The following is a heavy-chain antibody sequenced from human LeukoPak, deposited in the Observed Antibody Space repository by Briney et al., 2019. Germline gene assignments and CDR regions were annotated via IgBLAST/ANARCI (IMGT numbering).Heavy chain of an antibody. Sequence: PGRSLRLSCAASGFTFDDYAMHWVRQAPGKGLEWVSGISWNSGSIGYADSVKGRFTISRDNAKNSLYLQMNSLRAEDTAVYYCARDLGDRRYSYGGGGRDDFDYWGQGTLVTVSS. CDR2: ISWNSGSI. CDR3: ARDLGDRRYSYGGGGRDDFDY. CDR1: GFTFDDYA. D-gene: IGHD5-18*01. V-gene: IGHV3-9*01. J-gene: IGHJ4*02.